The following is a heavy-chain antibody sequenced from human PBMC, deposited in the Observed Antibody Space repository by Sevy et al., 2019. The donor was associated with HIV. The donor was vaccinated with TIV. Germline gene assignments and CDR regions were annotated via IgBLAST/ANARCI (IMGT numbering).Heavy chain of an antibody. Sequence: ASVKVSCKASGGTFSSYAISWVRQAPGQGLEWMGGIIPIFGTAIYAQKFQGRVTITADESTGTAYMELSSLRSEETAVYYCGWGYYNSSGYYYGHIDYWGQGTLVTVSS. V-gene: IGHV1-69*13. CDR1: GGTFSSYA. D-gene: IGHD3-22*01. CDR2: IIPIFGTA. CDR3: GWGYYNSSGYYYGHIDY. J-gene: IGHJ4*02.